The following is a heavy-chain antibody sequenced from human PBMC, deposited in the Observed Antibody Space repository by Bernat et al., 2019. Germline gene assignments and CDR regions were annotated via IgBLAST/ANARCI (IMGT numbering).Heavy chain of an antibody. CDR1: GFTFSSYG. J-gene: IGHJ3*02. D-gene: IGHD3-16*01. CDR3: AKDQSVGEEIMFAFDI. Sequence: QVQLVESGGGVVQPGRSLRLSCAASGFTFSSYGMHWVRQAPGKGLEWVAVISYDGSNKYYADSVKGRFTISRDNSKNTLYLQMNSLRAEDTAVYYCAKDQSVGEEIMFAFDIWGQGTMVTVSS. CDR2: ISYDGSNK. V-gene: IGHV3-30*18.